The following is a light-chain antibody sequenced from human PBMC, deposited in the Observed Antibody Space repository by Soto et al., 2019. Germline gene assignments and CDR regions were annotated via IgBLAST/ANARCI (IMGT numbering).Light chain of an antibody. Sequence: HMTHAPSSLSAYVRYRVTITFLASQGIGSDLSWYQQKPGKAPKSLIYAASSLQSGVPSKFSGSGSGTDFTLTISSLQPEDFATYYCQQYNSYPLTLGQGTRLEIK. CDR3: QQYNSYPLT. CDR2: AAS. CDR1: QGIGSD. J-gene: IGKJ5*01. V-gene: IGKV1-16*02.